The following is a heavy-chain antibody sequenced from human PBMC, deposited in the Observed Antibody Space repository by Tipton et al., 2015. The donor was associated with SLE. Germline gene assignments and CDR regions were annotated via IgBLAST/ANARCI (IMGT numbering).Heavy chain of an antibody. CDR2: INPNSGGT. D-gene: IGHD2-2*01. Sequence: QVQLVQSGAEVKKPGASVKVSCKASGYTFTGYYMNWVRQAPGQGLEWMGRINPNSGGTNYAQKFQGRVTMTRDTSISTVYMELRSLRSDDTAVYYCARDVPAATLYSYYNAMDVWGQGTTVTVSS. CDR1: GYTFTGYY. V-gene: IGHV1-2*06. CDR3: ARDVPAATLYSYYNAMDV. J-gene: IGHJ6*02.